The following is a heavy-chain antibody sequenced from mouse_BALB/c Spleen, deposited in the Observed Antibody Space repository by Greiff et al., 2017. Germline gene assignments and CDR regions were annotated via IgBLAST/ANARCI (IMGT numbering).Heavy chain of an antibody. Sequence: QVQLKQSGPGLVAPSQSLSITCTVSGFSLTSYGVHWVRQPPGKGLEWLGVIWAGGSTNYNSALMSRLSISKDNSKSQVFLKMNSLQTDDTAMYYCARGGLPHYYAMDYWGQGTSVTVSS. CDR3: ARGGLPHYYAMDY. D-gene: IGHD2-2*01. J-gene: IGHJ4*01. CDR1: GFSLTSYG. V-gene: IGHV2-9*02. CDR2: IWAGGST.